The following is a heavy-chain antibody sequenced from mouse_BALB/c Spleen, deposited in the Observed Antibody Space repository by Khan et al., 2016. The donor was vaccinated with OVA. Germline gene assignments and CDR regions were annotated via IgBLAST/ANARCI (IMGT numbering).Heavy chain of an antibody. D-gene: IGHD2-10*01. V-gene: IGHV2-6-7*01. J-gene: IGHJ4*01. Sequence: QVQLKESGPGLVAPSQSLSITCTVSGFSLTGYGVNWVRQPPGKGLEWLGMIWGDGSTDYNSALKSRLSISKDNSKSQVFLKMNSLQTDDTARYXCARTYYGNYGEAKDYGGQGTSVTVSS. CDR3: ARTYYGNYGEAKDY. CDR2: IWGDGST. CDR1: GFSLTGYG.